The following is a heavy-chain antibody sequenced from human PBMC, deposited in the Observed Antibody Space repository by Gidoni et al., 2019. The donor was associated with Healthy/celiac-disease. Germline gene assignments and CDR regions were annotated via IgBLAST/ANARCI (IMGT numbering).Heavy chain of an antibody. CDR2: IYYSGST. CDR3: ARPFIGSRWWHDAFDI. D-gene: IGHD6-13*01. CDR1: GGSISISSSY. Sequence: QLQLQESGPGLVKPAETLSLACTGSGGSISISSSYWGWIHQPPGKGLEWIVSIYYSGSTYYNPSLKRRVTLSVDTSKNQFSLKLSAVTAADTAVYYCARPFIGSRWWHDAFDIWGHGTMATVSS. J-gene: IGHJ3*02. V-gene: IGHV4-39*01.